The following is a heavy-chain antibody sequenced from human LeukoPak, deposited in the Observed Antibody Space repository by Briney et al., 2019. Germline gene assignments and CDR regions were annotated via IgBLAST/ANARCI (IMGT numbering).Heavy chain of an antibody. CDR3: ARGYDYLYAEYFQH. CDR1: GGTFSSYA. Sequence: GASVKVSCKASGGTFSSYAINWVRQATGQGLEWMGWMNPNSGNTGYAQKFQGRVTMTRNTSISTAYMELSSLRSEDTAVYYCARGYDYLYAEYFQHWGQGTLVTVSS. V-gene: IGHV1-8*02. D-gene: IGHD4-11*01. CDR2: MNPNSGNT. J-gene: IGHJ1*01.